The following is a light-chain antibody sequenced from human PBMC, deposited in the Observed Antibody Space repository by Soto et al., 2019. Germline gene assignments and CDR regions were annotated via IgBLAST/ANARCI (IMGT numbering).Light chain of an antibody. CDR1: QGISNS. J-gene: IGKJ4*01. Sequence: DIQMTQSPSAMSASLGDRVTITCRASQGISNSLAWFQQKPGRVPKLLIYGASTLQSWAPSRFSGSASGAAFTLTISSLQPEDFATYYCLQYNSYPFTFGGGTKVDIK. V-gene: IGKV1-17*03. CDR3: LQYNSYPFT. CDR2: GAS.